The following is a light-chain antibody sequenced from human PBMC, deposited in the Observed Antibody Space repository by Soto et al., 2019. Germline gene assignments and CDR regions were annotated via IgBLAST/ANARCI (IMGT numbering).Light chain of an antibody. CDR2: AAS. Sequence: EIVLPQSPDTLSLSPGERATLSCRASQSVSTNSLAWYQQKPGQAPTPLIYAASSRATGTPDRFSGSGSGTEFTLIISRLEPEDFAVYYCQQYGSSVLTFGGGTKVEIK. CDR3: QQYGSSVLT. V-gene: IGKV3-20*01. CDR1: QSVSTNS. J-gene: IGKJ4*01.